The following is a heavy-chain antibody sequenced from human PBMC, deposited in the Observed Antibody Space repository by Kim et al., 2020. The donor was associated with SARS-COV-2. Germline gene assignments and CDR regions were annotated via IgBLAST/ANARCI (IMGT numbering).Heavy chain of an antibody. CDR2: INHSGST. D-gene: IGHD3-10*01. J-gene: IGHJ4*02. CDR3: ARRTYRGEFGY. CDR1: GGSFSGYY. V-gene: IGHV4-34*01. Sequence: SETLSLTCAVYGGSFSGYYWSWIRQPPGKGLEWIGEINHSGSTNYNPSLKSRVTISVDTSKNQFSLKLSSVTAADTAVYYCARRTYRGEFGYWGQGTLVTVSS.